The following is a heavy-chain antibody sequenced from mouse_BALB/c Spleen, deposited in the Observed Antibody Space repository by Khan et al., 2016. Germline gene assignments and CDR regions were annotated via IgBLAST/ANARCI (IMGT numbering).Heavy chain of an antibody. Sequence: QIQLVQSGPELKKPGETVKISCKASGYTFTNYGVHWVKQAPGKGLKWMGWINTNTGAPTYAEEFKGRFAFSLETSARTAFLQIDNLKNEDTATYFCARWYGNYALDYWGQGTSVTVSS. V-gene: IGHV9-3*02. D-gene: IGHD2-10*02. CDR2: INTNTGAP. J-gene: IGHJ4*01. CDR1: GYTFTNYG. CDR3: ARWYGNYALDY.